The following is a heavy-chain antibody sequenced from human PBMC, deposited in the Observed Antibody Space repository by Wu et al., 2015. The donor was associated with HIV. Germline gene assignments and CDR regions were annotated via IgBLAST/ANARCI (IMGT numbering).Heavy chain of an antibody. CDR3: ARDELFRVDDSLDL. D-gene: IGHD2-21*01. CDR2: VNTNTGGT. J-gene: IGHJ3*01. V-gene: IGHV1-2*02. Sequence: QVQTVQSGPEVEQPGASVKVSCKASGYTLTDYFIHWVRQAPGQRLEWMGWVNTNTGGTKYAQKFQGRVTMARDTSISTAYMELTSLRSDDTAIYYCARDELFRVDDSLDLWGQGTVVTVSS. CDR1: GYTLTDYF.